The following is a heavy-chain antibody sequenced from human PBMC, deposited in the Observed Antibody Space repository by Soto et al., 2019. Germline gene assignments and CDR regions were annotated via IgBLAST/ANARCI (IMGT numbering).Heavy chain of an antibody. CDR3: AREWGGSSGYYSFDY. J-gene: IGHJ4*02. Sequence: QVQLVQSGAEVKKPGASVKVSCKASGYTFTGYQMHWVRQAPGQGLEWMGWINPNSGGTNYAQKFQGRVTMTRDTSISTAYMELSRLRSDDTAVYYCAREWGGSSGYYSFDYWGQGTLVTVSS. V-gene: IGHV1-2*02. CDR2: INPNSGGT. CDR1: GYTFTGYQ. D-gene: IGHD3-22*01.